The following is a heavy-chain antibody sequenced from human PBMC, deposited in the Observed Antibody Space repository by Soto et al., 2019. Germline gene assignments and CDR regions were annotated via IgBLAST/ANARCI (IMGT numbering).Heavy chain of an antibody. CDR2: IIPIFGTA. Sequence: QVQLVQSGAEVKKPGSSVKVSCKASGGTFSSYAISWVRQAPGQGLEWMGGIIPIFGTANYAQKFQGRVTITADESTSTAYKELSSLRSEDPGVYYCARVGTLALKYYYGMDVWGQGTTVTVSS. CDR1: GGTFSSYA. CDR3: ARVGTLALKYYYGMDV. D-gene: IGHD1-1*01. V-gene: IGHV1-69*01. J-gene: IGHJ6*02.